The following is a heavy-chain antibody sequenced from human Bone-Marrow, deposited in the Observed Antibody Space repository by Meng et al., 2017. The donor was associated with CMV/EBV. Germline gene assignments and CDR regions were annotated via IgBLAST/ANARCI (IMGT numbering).Heavy chain of an antibody. J-gene: IGHJ4*02. D-gene: IGHD5-18*01. CDR3: AKVGLGYSYGAVFDY. V-gene: IGHV3-30*02. CDR2: IRYDGSNK. CDR1: GFTFSSYG. Sequence: QGQLVESGGGVVQPGGSLRLSCAASGFTFSSYGMHWVRQAPGKGLEWVAFIRYDGSNKYYADSVKGRFTISRDNSKNTLYLQMNSLRAEDTAVYYCAKVGLGYSYGAVFDYWGQGTLVTVSS.